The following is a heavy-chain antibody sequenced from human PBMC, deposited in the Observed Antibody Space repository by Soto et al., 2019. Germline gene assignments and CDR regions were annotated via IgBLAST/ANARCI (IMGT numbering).Heavy chain of an antibody. CDR2: IYYSGST. V-gene: IGHV4-61*01. CDR3: AREIYYDSSGYYYYYYGMDV. J-gene: IGHJ6*02. CDR1: GGSVSSGSYY. Sequence: SETLSLTCTVSGGSVSSGSYYWSWIRQPPGKGLEWIGYIYYSGSTNYNPSLKSRVTISVDTSKNQFSLKLSSVTAADTAVYYCAREIYYDSSGYYYYYYGMDVWGQGTTVTVSS. D-gene: IGHD3-22*01.